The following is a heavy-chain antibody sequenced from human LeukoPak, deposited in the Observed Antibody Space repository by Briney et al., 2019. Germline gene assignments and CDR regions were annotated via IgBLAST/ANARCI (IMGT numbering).Heavy chain of an antibody. CDR3: ASRRDGYNWSFDY. D-gene: IGHD5-24*01. V-gene: IGHV4-59*01. CDR2: IYYSGST. Sequence: SETLSLTCTVSGGSISSYYWSWIRQPPGKGLEWIGYIYYSGSTNYNPSLKSRVTISVDTSKNQFSLKLSSVTAADTAVYYCASRRDGYNWSFDYWGQGTLVTVSS. J-gene: IGHJ4*02. CDR1: GGSISSYY.